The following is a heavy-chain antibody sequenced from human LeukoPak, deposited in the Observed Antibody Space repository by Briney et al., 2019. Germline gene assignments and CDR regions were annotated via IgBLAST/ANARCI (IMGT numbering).Heavy chain of an antibody. J-gene: IGHJ3*02. CDR3: ARVLAGYYDSSGYSGNDAFDI. Sequence: GESLRLSCAASGFTFSSYSMNWVRQAPGKGLEWVSYISSASNTIYYADSVKGRFTISRDNAKNSLYLQMNSLRAEDTAVYYCARVLAGYYDSSGYSGNDAFDIWGQGTMVTVSS. CDR1: GFTFSSYS. CDR2: ISSASNTI. D-gene: IGHD3-22*01. V-gene: IGHV3-48*01.